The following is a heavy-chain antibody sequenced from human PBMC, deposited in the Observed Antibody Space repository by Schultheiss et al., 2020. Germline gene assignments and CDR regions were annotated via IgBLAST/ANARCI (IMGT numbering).Heavy chain of an antibody. J-gene: IGHJ6*02. D-gene: IGHD6-19*01. CDR3: ARVAVAGEGGYYYGMDV. V-gene: IGHV1-24*01. CDR2: FDPEDGET. CDR1: GYTLTELS. Sequence: GESLKISCKVSGYTLTELSMHWVRQAPGKGLEWMGGFDPEDGETIYAQKFQGRVTMTEDTSTDTAYMELSSLRSEDTAVYYCARVAVAGEGGYYYGMDVWGQGTTVTVSS.